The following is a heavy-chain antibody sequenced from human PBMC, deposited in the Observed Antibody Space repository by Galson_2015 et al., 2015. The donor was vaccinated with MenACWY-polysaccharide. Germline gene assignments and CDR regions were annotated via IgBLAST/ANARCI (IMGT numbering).Heavy chain of an antibody. J-gene: IGHJ4*02. D-gene: IGHD6-19*01. V-gene: IGHV7-4-1*02. Sequence: GWINTNTGNPIYAQGFIGRFVFSLDTSVNTAYLQINDLKAEDTAVYYCARPYSSGWYSAYWGQGTLVTVSS. CDR2: INTNTGNP. CDR3: ARPYSSGWYSAY.